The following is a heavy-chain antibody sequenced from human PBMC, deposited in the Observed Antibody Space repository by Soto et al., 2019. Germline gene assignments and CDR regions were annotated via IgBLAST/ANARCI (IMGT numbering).Heavy chain of an antibody. J-gene: IGHJ6*02. CDR1: GFTFSSYG. Sequence: GGYLRLSCAASGFTFSSYGMHWVRQAPGKGLEWVAVIWYDGSNKYYADSVKGRFTISRDNSKNTLYLQMNSLRAEDTAVYYCARDLRYSSSFSLVYYYYGMDVWGQGTTVTVSS. V-gene: IGHV3-33*01. CDR3: ARDLRYSSSFSLVYYYYGMDV. CDR2: IWYDGSNK. D-gene: IGHD6-6*01.